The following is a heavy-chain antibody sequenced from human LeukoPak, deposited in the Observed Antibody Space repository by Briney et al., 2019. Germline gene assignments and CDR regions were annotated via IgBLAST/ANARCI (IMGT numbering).Heavy chain of an antibody. CDR3: ARGSIAAAGTVDY. CDR2: ISSSSSYI. CDR1: GFTFSSYS. V-gene: IGHV3-21*01. J-gene: IGHJ4*02. Sequence: GGSLRLSCAASGFTFSSYSMNWVRQAPGKGLDLVSSISSSSSYIYYADSVKGRFTISRDNAKNSLYLQMNSLRAEDTAVYYCARGSIAAAGTVDYWGQGTLVTVSS. D-gene: IGHD6-13*01.